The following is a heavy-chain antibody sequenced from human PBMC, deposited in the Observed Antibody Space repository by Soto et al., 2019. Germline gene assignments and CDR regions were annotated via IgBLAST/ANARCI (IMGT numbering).Heavy chain of an antibody. D-gene: IGHD2-2*01. CDR3: AREVGYYSATRRNLYFDY. CDR1: GGSFSGYY. Sequence: SETLSLTCAVSGGSFSGYYWSWVRQTPGKGLEWIGDINHTGGSNYNPSLKSRVMISVDTAKTQFSLNVTSATAADTAVYYCAREVGYYSATRRNLYFDYWGPGTLVTVSS. CDR2: INHTGGS. J-gene: IGHJ4*02. V-gene: IGHV4-34*01.